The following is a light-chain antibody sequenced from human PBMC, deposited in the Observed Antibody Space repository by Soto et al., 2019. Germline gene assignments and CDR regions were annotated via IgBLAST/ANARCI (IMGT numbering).Light chain of an antibody. J-gene: IGLJ2*01. CDR3: QSYDTSLSCLV. CDR1: SSNIGAGYD. Sequence: QSVLTQPPSVSGAPGQRVTISCTGSSSNIGAGYDVHWYQQLPGKAPKLLIYGSSKRPSGVLDRFSGSKSGTSASLAITGLQADDEADYYCQSYDTSLSCLVFGGGTKVTVL. CDR2: GSS. V-gene: IGLV1-40*01.